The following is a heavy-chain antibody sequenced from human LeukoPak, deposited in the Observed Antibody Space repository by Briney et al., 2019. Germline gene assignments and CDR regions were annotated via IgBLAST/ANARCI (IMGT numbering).Heavy chain of an antibody. V-gene: IGHV3-49*04. CDR2: IRSKAYGGTT. Sequence: GGSLRLSCTASGFTFGDYAMSWVRQAPGKGLEWVGFIRSKAYGGTTEYAASVKGRFTISRDDSKSIVYLQMNSLKTEDTAVYYCTRVGYYYGSGTGDYYYMDVWGKGTTVTISS. CDR1: GFTFGDYA. CDR3: TRVGYYYGSGTGDYYYMDV. D-gene: IGHD3-10*01. J-gene: IGHJ6*03.